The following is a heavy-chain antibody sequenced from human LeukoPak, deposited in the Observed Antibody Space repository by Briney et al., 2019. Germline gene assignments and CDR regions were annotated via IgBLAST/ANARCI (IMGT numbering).Heavy chain of an antibody. V-gene: IGHV3-48*03. CDR1: GFTFSSYE. J-gene: IGHJ6*02. Sequence: PGGSLRLSCAASGFTFSSYEMNWVRQAPGKGLEWVSYISSSGSTIYYADSVKGRFTISRDNAKNSLYLQMNSLRAEDTAVYYCARDRDSYGYSYYYGMDVWGQGTTVTVSS. D-gene: IGHD5-18*01. CDR3: ARDRDSYGYSYYYGMDV. CDR2: ISSSGSTI.